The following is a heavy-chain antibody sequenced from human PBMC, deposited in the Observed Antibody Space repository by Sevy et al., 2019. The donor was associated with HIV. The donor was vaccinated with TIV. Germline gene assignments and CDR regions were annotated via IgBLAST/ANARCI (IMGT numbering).Heavy chain of an antibody. J-gene: IGHJ6*03. CDR1: GFTFSSYS. CDR3: ARVADYDFWSGYEQYYYYMDV. D-gene: IGHD3-3*01. V-gene: IGHV3-21*01. CDR2: ISSSSSYI. Sequence: GSLRLSCAASGFTFSSYSMNWVRQAPGKGLEWVSSISSSSSYIYYADSVKGRFTISRDNAKNSLYLQMNSLRAEDTAVYYCARVADYDFWSGYEQYYYYMDVWGKGTTVTVSS.